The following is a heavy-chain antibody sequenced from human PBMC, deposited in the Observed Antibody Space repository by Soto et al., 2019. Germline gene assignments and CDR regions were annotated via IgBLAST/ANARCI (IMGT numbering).Heavy chain of an antibody. D-gene: IGHD3-16*02. Sequence: GGSLTLSCGAYGFTFISYSMNWVRQAPGKGLEWVSSIRSSSSYIYYADSVKGRFTISRDNAKNSLYLQMNSLRAEDTAVYYCARDILGYDYVWGSYRYAPQFDYWGQGTLVTVSS. CDR1: GFTFISYS. J-gene: IGHJ4*02. V-gene: IGHV3-21*01. CDR3: ARDILGYDYVWGSYRYAPQFDY. CDR2: IRSSSSYI.